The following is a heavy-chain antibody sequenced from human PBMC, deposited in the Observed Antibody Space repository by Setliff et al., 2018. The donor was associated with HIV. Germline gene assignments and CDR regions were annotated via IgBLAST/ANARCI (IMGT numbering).Heavy chain of an antibody. D-gene: IGHD1-1*01. V-gene: IGHV4-38-2*02. CDR3: ARYVSTGFYFDF. Sequence: PSETLSLTCSVFGYSISSGYYWHWVRQPPGKGPEWIATIHHSGITYYNPSLESRVSISVDTSKSQFSVNLYSVTAADTAIYSCARYVSTGFYFDFWGQGMLVTVSS. J-gene: IGHJ4*02. CDR1: GYSISSGYY. CDR2: IHHSGIT.